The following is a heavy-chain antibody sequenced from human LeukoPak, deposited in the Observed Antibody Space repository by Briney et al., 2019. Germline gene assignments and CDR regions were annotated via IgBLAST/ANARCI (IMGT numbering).Heavy chain of an antibody. CDR3: TRDLIVGGYYFDY. Sequence: ASVKVSCKASGYIFTSYYMHWVRQAPGQGLEWMGIINPSGGSTSYAQKFQGRVTMTRDTSTSTVYMELSSLRSEDTAVYYCTRDLIVGGYYFDYWGQGTLVTVSS. V-gene: IGHV1-46*01. CDR2: INPSGGST. CDR1: GYIFTSYY. J-gene: IGHJ4*02. D-gene: IGHD1-26*01.